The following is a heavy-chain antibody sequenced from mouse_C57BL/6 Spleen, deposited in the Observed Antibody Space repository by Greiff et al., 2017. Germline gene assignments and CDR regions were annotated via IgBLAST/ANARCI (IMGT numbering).Heavy chain of an antibody. Sequence: QVQLQQPGAELVKPGASVKLSCKASGYTFTSYWMHWVKQRPGQGLEWIGMIHPNSGSTNYNEKIKSKVTLTVDKSSSTAYMQLSSRTSEDSAVYCCARSPRGYGYDGYAMDYWGQGTSVTVSS. D-gene: IGHD2-2*01. CDR1: GYTFTSYW. V-gene: IGHV1-64*01. CDR2: IHPNSGST. J-gene: IGHJ4*01. CDR3: ARSPRGYGYDGYAMDY.